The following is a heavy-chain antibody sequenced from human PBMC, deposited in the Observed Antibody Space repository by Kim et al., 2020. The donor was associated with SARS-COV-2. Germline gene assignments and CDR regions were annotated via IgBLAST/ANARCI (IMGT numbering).Heavy chain of an antibody. V-gene: IGHV4-59*01. CDR3: ARDLSSSWYHYYGMDV. Sequence: SETLSLTCTVSGGSISSYYWSWIRQPPGKGLEWIGYIYYSGSTNYNPSLKSRVTISVDTSKNQFSLKLSSVTAADTAVYYCARDLSSSWYHYYGMDVWGQGTTVTVSS. J-gene: IGHJ6*02. CDR2: IYYSGST. D-gene: IGHD6-13*01. CDR1: GGSISSYY.